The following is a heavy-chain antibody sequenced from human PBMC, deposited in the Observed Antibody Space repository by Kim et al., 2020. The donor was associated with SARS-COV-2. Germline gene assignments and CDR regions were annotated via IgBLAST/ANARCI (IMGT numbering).Heavy chain of an antibody. V-gene: IGHV1-24*01. D-gene: IGHD6-13*01. CDR3: ATSAAAGRLYWFDP. J-gene: IGHJ5*02. Sequence: AKRFKGEVTITEETSTDTAYMELSSLRSEDTAVYYCATSAAAGRLYWFDPWGQGTLVTVSS.